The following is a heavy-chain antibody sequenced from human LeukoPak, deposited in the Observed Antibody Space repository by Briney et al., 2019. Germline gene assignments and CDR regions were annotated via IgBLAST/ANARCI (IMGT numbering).Heavy chain of an antibody. CDR1: GGSISSSSYY. D-gene: IGHD2-2*01. Sequence: PSETLSLTCTVSGGSISSSSYYWGWIRQPPGKGLEWIGSIYYSGSTYYNPSLKSRVTISVDTSKNQFSLKLSSVTAADTAVYYCARRQGYCSSTSCLTNWFDPWGQGTLVTVSS. J-gene: IGHJ5*02. CDR3: ARRQGYCSSTSCLTNWFDP. V-gene: IGHV4-39*01. CDR2: IYYSGST.